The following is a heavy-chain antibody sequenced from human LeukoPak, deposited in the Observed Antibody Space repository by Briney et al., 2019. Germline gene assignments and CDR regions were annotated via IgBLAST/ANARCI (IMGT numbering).Heavy chain of an antibody. CDR1: GFTFSSYA. Sequence: GGSLRLSCAASGFTFSSYAMSWVRQAPGKGLEWVSYISSSGSTIYYADSVKGRFTISRDNAKNSLYLQMNSLRAEDTAVYYCARTYDSSGYYVGEVGVFDYWGQGTLVTVSS. CDR2: ISSSGSTI. J-gene: IGHJ4*02. CDR3: ARTYDSSGYYVGEVGVFDY. D-gene: IGHD3-22*01. V-gene: IGHV3-48*04.